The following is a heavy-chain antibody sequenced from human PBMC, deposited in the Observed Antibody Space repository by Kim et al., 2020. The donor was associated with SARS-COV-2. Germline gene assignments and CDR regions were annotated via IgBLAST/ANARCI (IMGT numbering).Heavy chain of an antibody. V-gene: IGHV3-30*04. D-gene: IGHD3-10*01. CDR1: GFTFSSYA. CDR2: ISYDGSNK. CDR3: ARGRGVIRSDLPGFDY. Sequence: GGSLRLSCAASGFTFSSYAMHWVRQAPGKGLEWVAVISYDGSNKYYADSVKGRFTISRDNSKNTLYLQMNSLRAEDTAVYYCARGRGVIRSDLPGFDYWGQGTLVTVSS. J-gene: IGHJ4*02.